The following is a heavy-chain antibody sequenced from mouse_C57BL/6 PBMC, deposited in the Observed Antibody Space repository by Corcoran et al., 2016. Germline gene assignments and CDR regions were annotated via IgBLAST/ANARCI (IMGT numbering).Heavy chain of an antibody. CDR3: ARWLWYFDV. V-gene: IGHV1-84*01. Sequence: QIKLQQSGPELVKPGASVKISCKASGYTFTDYYINWVKQRPGQGLEGIGWIYPGSGNTKYNEKFKGKATLTVDTSSSTAYMQLSSLTSEDSAVYFCARWLWYFDVWGTGTTVTVSS. CDR1: GYTFTDYY. CDR2: IYPGSGNT. D-gene: IGHD3-3*01. J-gene: IGHJ1*03.